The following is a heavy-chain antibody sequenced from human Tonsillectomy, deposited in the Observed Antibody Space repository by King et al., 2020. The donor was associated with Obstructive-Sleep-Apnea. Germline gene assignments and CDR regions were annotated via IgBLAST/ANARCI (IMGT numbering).Heavy chain of an antibody. V-gene: IGHV4-30-4*01. CDR2: FYYSGSS. D-gene: IGHD2-15*01. J-gene: IGHJ4*02. CDR3: ARASWSKISHDY. CDR1: GGSISSGDYY. Sequence: VQLQESGPGLVKPSQTLSLTCTVSGGSISSGDYYWSWIRQPPGKGLEWIGYFYYSGSSYYNPSLKSRVTISVDTSKNPFSLKLSSVTAADTAVYYCARASWSKISHDYWGQGTLVTVSS.